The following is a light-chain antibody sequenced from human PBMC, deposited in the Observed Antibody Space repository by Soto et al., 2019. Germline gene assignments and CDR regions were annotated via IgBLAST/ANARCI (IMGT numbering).Light chain of an antibody. CDR2: DAS. J-gene: IGKJ4*01. CDR3: QQYDNYKPLT. CDR1: QSIRSW. Sequence: DIQMTQSPSTLSGSVGDRVTITCRASQSIRSWLAWYQQKPGKAPKLLIFDASSLESGTPSRFSGRRSGTQFTLTIDGLQPDDFATYFCQQYDNYKPLTFGGGTKVDI. V-gene: IGKV1-5*01.